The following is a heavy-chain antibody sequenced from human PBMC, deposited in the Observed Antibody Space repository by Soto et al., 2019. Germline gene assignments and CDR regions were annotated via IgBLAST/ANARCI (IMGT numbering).Heavy chain of an antibody. CDR2: ISYDGSNK. CDR1: GFTFSSYA. J-gene: IGHJ4*02. Sequence: QVQLVESGGGVVQPGRSLRLSCAASGFTFSSYAMHWVRQAPGKGLEWVAVISYDGSNKYYADSVKGRFTISRDNSKNTLYLQMNSLRAEDKAVYYCAREGLWGQGTLVSVSS. V-gene: IGHV3-30-3*01. CDR3: AREGL.